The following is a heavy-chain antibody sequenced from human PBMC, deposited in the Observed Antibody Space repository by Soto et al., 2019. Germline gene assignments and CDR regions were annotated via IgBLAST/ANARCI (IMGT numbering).Heavy chain of an antibody. J-gene: IGHJ4*02. Sequence: QVQLEESGGGVVQPGRSLRLSCAASGFTFSSYTMHWVRQAPGKGLEWVAVISYDGTNKYYADSVKGRYTISRDNSNNTLYLQMSSLRAEDTAVYYCARDHRIQLWFDLGRLDSWGQATLVTVSS. CDR2: ISYDGTNK. CDR3: ARDHRIQLWFDLGRLDS. D-gene: IGHD5-18*01. V-gene: IGHV3-30-3*01. CDR1: GFTFSSYT.